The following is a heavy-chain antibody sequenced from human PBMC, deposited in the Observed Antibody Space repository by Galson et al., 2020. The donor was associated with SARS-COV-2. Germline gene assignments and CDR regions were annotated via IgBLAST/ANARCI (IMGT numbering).Heavy chain of an antibody. Sequence: SQTLSLTCAISGDSVPSNSAAWNWIRQSPSRGLEWLGRTYYRSKWYNDYAVSVKSRITINPDTSKNQFSLQLNSVTPEDTAVYYCAREEVRIAAPGYYCMAVWGQGTTVTVSS. CDR3: AREEVRIAAPGYYCMAV. CDR2: TYYRSKWYN. J-gene: IGHJ6*02. CDR1: GDSVPSNSAA. D-gene: IGHD6-13*01. V-gene: IGHV6-1*01.